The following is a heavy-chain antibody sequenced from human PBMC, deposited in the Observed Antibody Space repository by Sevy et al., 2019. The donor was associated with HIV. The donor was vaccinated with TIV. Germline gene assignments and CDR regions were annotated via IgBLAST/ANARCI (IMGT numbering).Heavy chain of an antibody. V-gene: IGHV4-4*07. D-gene: IGHD6-13*01. CDR2: IYTSGST. Sequence: SETLSLTRTVSGGSISSYYWSWIRQPAGKGLEWIGRIYTSGSTNYNPSLKSRVTMSVDTSKNQFSLKLSSVTAADTAVYYCARDVYSSSRYYFDYWGQGTLVTVSS. CDR1: GGSISSYY. J-gene: IGHJ4*02. CDR3: ARDVYSSSRYYFDY.